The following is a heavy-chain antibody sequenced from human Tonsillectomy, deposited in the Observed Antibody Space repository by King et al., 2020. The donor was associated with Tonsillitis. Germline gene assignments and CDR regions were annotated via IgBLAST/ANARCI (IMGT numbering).Heavy chain of an antibody. CDR2: ISYDGSYK. D-gene: IGHD6-25*01. Sequence: VQLVESGGGVVQPGRSLRLSCAASGFTFSSYGMHWVRQAPGKGLEWVAGISYDGSYKYYGDSVKGRFTISRDNSKNTLYLQMNSLRTEDTAVYYCAKDPAAEDYWGQGTLVTVSS. V-gene: IGHV3-30*18. CDR3: AKDPAAEDY. CDR1: GFTFSSYG. J-gene: IGHJ4*02.